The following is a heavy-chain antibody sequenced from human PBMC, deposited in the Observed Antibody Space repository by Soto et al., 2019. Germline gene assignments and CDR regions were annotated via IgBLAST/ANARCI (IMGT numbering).Heavy chain of an antibody. V-gene: IGHV4-59*08. D-gene: IGHD3-10*01. J-gene: IGHJ4*02. CDR2: IYYSGST. CDR1: GGSISSYY. Sequence: QVQLQESGPGLVKPSETLSLTCTVSGGSISSYYWSWIRQPPGKGLEWIGYIYYSGSTNYNPSLKGRVPISVDPSKNQFSLKLSSVTAADTAVYYCARQSVGPYGSGSYFDYWGQGTLVTVSS. CDR3: ARQSVGPYGSGSYFDY.